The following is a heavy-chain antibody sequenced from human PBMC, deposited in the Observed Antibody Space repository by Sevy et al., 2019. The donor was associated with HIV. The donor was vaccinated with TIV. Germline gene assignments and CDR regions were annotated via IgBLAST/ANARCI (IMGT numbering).Heavy chain of an antibody. Sequence: ASVKVSCKASGYTFTSYGISWVRQAPGQGLEWMGWISAYNGNTNNAQKLQGRVTMTTDTSTSTAYMELRSLRSDDTAVYYCARVRVRGYYGSGSYYLDYWGQGTLVTVSS. CDR1: GYTFTSYG. CDR3: ARVRVRGYYGSGSYYLDY. J-gene: IGHJ4*02. D-gene: IGHD3-10*01. V-gene: IGHV1-18*01. CDR2: ISAYNGNT.